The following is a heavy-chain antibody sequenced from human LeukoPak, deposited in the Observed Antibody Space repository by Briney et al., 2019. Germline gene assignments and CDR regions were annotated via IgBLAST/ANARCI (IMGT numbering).Heavy chain of an antibody. CDR1: GFTFSSYA. CDR3: AIFRGYDYGDN. CDR2: ISGSGGST. D-gene: IGHD4-17*01. V-gene: IGHV3-23*01. J-gene: IGHJ4*02. Sequence: GGSLRLSCAASGFTFSSYAMSWVRQAPGKGLEWVSAISGSGGSTYYADSVKGRFTISRDNFKSTLYLQMNSLRVEDAAIYYCAIFRGYDYGDNWGQGTLVTVSS.